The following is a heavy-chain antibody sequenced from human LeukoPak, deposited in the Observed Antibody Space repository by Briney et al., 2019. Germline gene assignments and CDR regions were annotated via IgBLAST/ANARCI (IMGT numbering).Heavy chain of an antibody. CDR2: ISTSGSTT. J-gene: IGHJ4*02. Sequence: EGSLRLSCAASGFTFSSYGMHWVRQAPGKGLEWVSCISTSGSTTYYADSVKGRFTISRDNAKNSLFLQMNTLTAEDTAVYYCARGALHVFDYWGQGTLVTVSS. CDR3: ARGALHVFDY. D-gene: IGHD3-10*02. CDR1: GFTFSSYG. V-gene: IGHV3-48*04.